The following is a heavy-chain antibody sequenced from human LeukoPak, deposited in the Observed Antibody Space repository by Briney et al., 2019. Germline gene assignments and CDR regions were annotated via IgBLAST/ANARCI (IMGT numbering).Heavy chain of an antibody. V-gene: IGHV3-21*01. Sequence: GGSLRLSCAASGFTFSSYSMNWVRQAPGKGLEWVSSISSSSYIYYADSVKGRFTISRDNAKNSLYPQMNSLRAEDTAVYYCARQGIAAAGTFDYWGQGTLVTVSS. CDR1: GFTFSSYS. CDR3: ARQGIAAAGTFDY. CDR2: ISSSSYI. J-gene: IGHJ4*02. D-gene: IGHD6-13*01.